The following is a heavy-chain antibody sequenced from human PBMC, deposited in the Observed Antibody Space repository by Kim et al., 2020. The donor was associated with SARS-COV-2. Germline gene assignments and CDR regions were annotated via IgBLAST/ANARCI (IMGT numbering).Heavy chain of an antibody. Sequence: GESLKISCKGSGYSFTSYWIGWVRQMPGKGMEYMGIIYPGDSDTRYSPSFQGQVTISADKSISTTYLQWNSLKASDTAMYYCVRLDVRTTVKEGYFDYWGQGTLVTVSS. CDR3: VRLDVRTTVKEGYFDY. V-gene: IGHV5-51*01. CDR2: IYPGDSDT. J-gene: IGHJ4*02. D-gene: IGHD4-4*01. CDR1: GYSFTSYW.